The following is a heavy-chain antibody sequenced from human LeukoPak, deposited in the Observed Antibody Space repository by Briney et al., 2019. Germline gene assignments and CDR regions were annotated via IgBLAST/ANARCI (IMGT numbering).Heavy chain of an antibody. Sequence: ASVKVSCKASGGTFSSYAISWVRQAPGQGLEWMGRINPNSGGTNYAQKFQGRVTMTRDTSISTAYMELSRLRSDDTAVYYCVRRGGDYWGQGTLVTVSS. CDR1: GGTFSSYA. CDR2: INPNSGGT. D-gene: IGHD3-16*01. CDR3: VRRGGDY. V-gene: IGHV1-2*06. J-gene: IGHJ4*02.